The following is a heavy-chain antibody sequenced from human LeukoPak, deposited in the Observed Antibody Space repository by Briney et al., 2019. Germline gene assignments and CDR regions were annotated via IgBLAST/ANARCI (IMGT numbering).Heavy chain of an antibody. J-gene: IGHJ4*02. Sequence: TGGSLRLSCAASGFTSSSYAMSWVRQAPGKGLEWVANIRQDGSDKYYVDSVKGRFTISRDNAKNSLYMQMNSLRAEDTAVYYCARVSTGSGNDYLDYWGQGTLVTVSS. D-gene: IGHD2-15*01. V-gene: IGHV3-7*01. CDR2: IRQDGSDK. CDR1: GFTSSSYA. CDR3: ARVSTGSGNDYLDY.